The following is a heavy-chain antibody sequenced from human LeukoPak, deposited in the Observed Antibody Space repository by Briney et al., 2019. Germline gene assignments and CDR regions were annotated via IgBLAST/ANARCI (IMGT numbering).Heavy chain of an antibody. J-gene: IGHJ4*02. CDR1: GGSFSGYY. D-gene: IGHD1-26*01. CDR3: ARVSELLDLFDY. CDR2: INHSGST. Sequence: SETLSLTCAVYGGSFSGYYWSWIRQPPGKGLEWIGEINHSGSTNYNPSLKSRVTISVDTSKNQFSLKLSSVTAADTAVYYCARVSELLDLFDYWGQGTLVTVSS. V-gene: IGHV4-34*01.